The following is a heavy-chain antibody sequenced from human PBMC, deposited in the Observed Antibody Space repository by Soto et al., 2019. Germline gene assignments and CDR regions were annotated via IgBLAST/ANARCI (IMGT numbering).Heavy chain of an antibody. J-gene: IGHJ4*02. CDR2: ISGSGGST. V-gene: IGHV3-23*01. CDR3: AKDGPWFGELRGDY. CDR1: GFTFSSYA. Sequence: EVQLLESGGGLVQPGGSLRLSCAASGFTFSSYAMSWVRQAPGKGLEWVSAISGSGGSTYYADSVKGRFTISRDNSKNTLDLQMTSLRAEDTAVYYCAKDGPWFGELRGDYWGQGTLVTVSS. D-gene: IGHD3-10*01.